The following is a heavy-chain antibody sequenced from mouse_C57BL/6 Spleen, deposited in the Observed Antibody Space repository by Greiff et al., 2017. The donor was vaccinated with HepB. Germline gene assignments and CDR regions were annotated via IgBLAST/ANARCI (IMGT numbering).Heavy chain of an antibody. CDR2: ISSGGSYT. D-gene: IGHD4-1*01. CDR3: ARLWDGSYAMDY. CDR1: GFTFSSYG. J-gene: IGHJ4*01. V-gene: IGHV5-6*01. Sequence: EVKLVESGGDLVKPGGSLKLSCAASGFTFSSYGMSWVRQTPDKRLEWVATISSGGSYTYYPDSVKGRFTISRDNAKNTLYLQMSSLKSEDTAMYYCARLWDGSYAMDYWGQGTSVTVSS.